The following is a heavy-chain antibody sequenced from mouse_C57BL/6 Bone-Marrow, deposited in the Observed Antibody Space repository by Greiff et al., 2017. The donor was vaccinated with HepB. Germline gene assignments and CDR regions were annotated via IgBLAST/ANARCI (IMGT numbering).Heavy chain of an antibody. J-gene: IGHJ1*03. CDR1: GFTFSDYG. D-gene: IGHD2-5*01. CDR3: ARIYYSNPWYFDV. V-gene: IGHV5-17*01. CDR2: ISSGSSTI. Sequence: EVQLVESGGGLVKPGGSLKLSCAASGFTFSDYGMHWVRQAPEKGLEWVAYISSGSSTIYYADTVKGRFTISRDNAKNTLFLQMTSLRSEDTAMYYCARIYYSNPWYFDVWGTGTTVTVSS.